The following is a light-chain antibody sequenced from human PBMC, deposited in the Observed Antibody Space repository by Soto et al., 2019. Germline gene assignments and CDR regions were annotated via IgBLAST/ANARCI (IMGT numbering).Light chain of an antibody. V-gene: IGLV2-8*01. Sequence: QSALTQPPSASGSPGQSVTISCTGNSNDVGHSSFISWYQQHPGKGPKLIIYEVSKRPSGVPDRFSGSKPGNTASLSVSGLQYEDEADYFCNAQADNGKHVFGTGTKLTVL. CDR3: NAQADNGKHV. CDR2: EVS. J-gene: IGLJ1*01. CDR1: SNDVGHSSF.